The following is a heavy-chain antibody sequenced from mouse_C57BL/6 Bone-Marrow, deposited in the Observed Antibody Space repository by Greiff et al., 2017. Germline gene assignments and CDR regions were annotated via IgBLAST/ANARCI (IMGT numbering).Heavy chain of an antibody. CDR1: GYTFTSYW. CDR3: AIYGSSYWYFDV. J-gene: IGHJ1*03. D-gene: IGHD1-1*01. CDR2: IDPSDSYT. Sequence: VQLQQPGAELVMPGASVKLSCKASGYTFTSYWMHWVKQRPGQGLEWIGEIDPSDSYTNYNQKFKGKSTLTVDKSSSTAYMQLSSLTSEDSAVYYCAIYGSSYWYFDVWGTGTTVTVSS. V-gene: IGHV1-69*01.